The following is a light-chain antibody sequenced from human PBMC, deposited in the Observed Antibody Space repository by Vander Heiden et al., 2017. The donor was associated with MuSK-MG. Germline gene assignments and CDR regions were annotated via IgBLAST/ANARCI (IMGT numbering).Light chain of an antibody. CDR2: AAS. V-gene: IGKV1-16*02. Sequence: DIQMTQSPSSLPASVGDRVTITCRSSQSISNYLAWFQQKQAKAPKPLIYAASSLQSGGPSKFSGRGSGTDFTLTISSLQPEDFATYYCQQYNSYPPTFGQGTKVDIK. CDR3: QQYNSYPPT. J-gene: IGKJ1*01. CDR1: QSISNY.